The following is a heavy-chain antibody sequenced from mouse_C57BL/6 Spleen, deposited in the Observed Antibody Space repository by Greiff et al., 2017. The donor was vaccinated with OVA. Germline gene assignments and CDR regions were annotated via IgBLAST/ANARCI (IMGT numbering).Heavy chain of an antibody. CDR2: IYIGNGYT. D-gene: IGHD1-1*01. CDR1: GYTFTSYG. CDR3: ARRYGSSYGAMDY. J-gene: IGHJ4*01. Sequence: EVQVVESGAELVRPGSSVKMSCKTSGYTFTSYGINWVKQRPGQGLEWIGYIYIGNGYTEYNEKFKGKATLTSDTSSSTAYMQLSSLTSEDSAIYVGARRYGSSYGAMDYWGQGTSVTVSS. V-gene: IGHV1-58*01.